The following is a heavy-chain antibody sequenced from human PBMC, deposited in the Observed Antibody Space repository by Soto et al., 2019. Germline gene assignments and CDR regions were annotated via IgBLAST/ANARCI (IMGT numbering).Heavy chain of an antibody. CDR2: IYYSGST. V-gene: IGHV4-59*01. CDR3: ARDQAGIGGFLEGMDV. CDR1: GGSISSYY. Sequence: SETLSLTCTVSGGSISSYYWSWIRQSPGKGLEWIGYIYYSGSTNYNPSLKSRVTISVDTSKNQFSLKLSSVTAADTAVYYCARDQAGIGGFLEGMDVWGQGTTVTVSS. J-gene: IGHJ6*02. D-gene: IGHD3-3*01.